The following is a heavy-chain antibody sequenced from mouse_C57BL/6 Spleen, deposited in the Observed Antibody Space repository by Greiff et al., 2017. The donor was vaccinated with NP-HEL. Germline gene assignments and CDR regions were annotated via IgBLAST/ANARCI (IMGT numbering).Heavy chain of an antibody. CDR3: AREDYYGGSPAWFAY. J-gene: IGHJ3*01. D-gene: IGHD1-1*01. V-gene: IGHV1-55*01. Sequence: QVQLKQPGAELVKPGASVKMSCKASGYTFTSYWITWVKQRPGQGLEWIGDIYPGSGSTNYNEKFKSKATLTVDTSSSTAYMQLSSLTSEDSAVYYCAREDYYGGSPAWFAYWGQGTLVTVSA. CDR2: IYPGSGST. CDR1: GYTFTSYW.